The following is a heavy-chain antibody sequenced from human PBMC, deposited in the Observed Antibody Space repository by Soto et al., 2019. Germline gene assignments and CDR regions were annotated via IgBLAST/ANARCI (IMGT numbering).Heavy chain of an antibody. D-gene: IGHD3-16*01. Sequence: QVQVVQSGAEVKKPGAAVKVSCKASGYTFTSYSITWVRQAPGQGPEWMGWISPYNGNTYYAQKFQGRVTMTTDTSTSTAYMELRSLRSDDTAVYYCARVGTVGAQATFFDHWGQGTLVTVSS. V-gene: IGHV1-18*01. CDR2: ISPYNGNT. CDR1: GYTFTSYS. CDR3: ARVGTVGAQATFFDH. J-gene: IGHJ4*02.